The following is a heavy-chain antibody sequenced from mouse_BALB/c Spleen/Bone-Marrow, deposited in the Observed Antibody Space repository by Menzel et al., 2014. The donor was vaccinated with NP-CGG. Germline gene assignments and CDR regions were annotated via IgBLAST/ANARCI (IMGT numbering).Heavy chain of an antibody. CDR1: GFTFSSYA. CDR3: ARSPQRDYAMDY. J-gene: IGHJ4*01. V-gene: IGHV5-9-4*01. CDR2: ISSGGSYT. Sequence: EVQGVESGGGLVKPGGSLKLSCAASGFTFSSYAMSWVRQSPEKRLEWVAEISSGGSYTYYPATVTRRFTISRDNAKNTLYLEMSSLRSEGKAMYYCARSPQRDYAMDYWGQGTSVTVSS. D-gene: IGHD3-2*02.